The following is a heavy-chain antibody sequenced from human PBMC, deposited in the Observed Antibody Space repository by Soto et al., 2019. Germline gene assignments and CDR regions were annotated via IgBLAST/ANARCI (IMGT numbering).Heavy chain of an antibody. Sequence: SETLSLTCTVSGGSISSYYWSWIRQPPGKGLEWIGYIYYSGSTNYNPSLKSRVTISVDTSKNQFSLKLSSVTAADTAVYYCARDLIYCSSTSCYHNWFDPWGQGTLVTVSS. CDR2: IYYSGST. J-gene: IGHJ5*02. V-gene: IGHV4-59*01. D-gene: IGHD2-2*01. CDR3: ARDLIYCSSTSCYHNWFDP. CDR1: GGSISSYY.